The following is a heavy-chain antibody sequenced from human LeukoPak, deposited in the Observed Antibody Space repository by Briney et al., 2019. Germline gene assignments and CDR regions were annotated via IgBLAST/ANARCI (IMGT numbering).Heavy chain of an antibody. J-gene: IGHJ4*02. CDR1: GLTVSSNY. CDR3: ARDVEMGATPPY. V-gene: IGHV3-66*02. D-gene: IGHD1-26*01. CDR2: IYGGGST. Sequence: GGSLRLSCAASGLTVSSNYMSWVRQAPGKGLEWVSVIYGGGSTYYADSVKGRFTISRDNSKNTLYLQMNSLRAEDTAVYYCARDVEMGATPPYWGQGTLVTVSS.